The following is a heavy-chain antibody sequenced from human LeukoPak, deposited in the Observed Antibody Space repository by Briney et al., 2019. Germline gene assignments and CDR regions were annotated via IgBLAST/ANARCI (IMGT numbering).Heavy chain of an antibody. Sequence: PSETLSLTCTVYGGSFSGYYWGWIRQPPGKGLEWIGEINHGGSTNYNPSLKSRVTISVDTSKNHFSLKLNSVTAADTAVYYCARGYVSGSYYQYWGQGTLVTVSS. CDR3: ARGYVSGSYYQY. J-gene: IGHJ4*02. CDR2: INHGGST. V-gene: IGHV4-34*01. CDR1: GGSFSGYY. D-gene: IGHD3-10*01.